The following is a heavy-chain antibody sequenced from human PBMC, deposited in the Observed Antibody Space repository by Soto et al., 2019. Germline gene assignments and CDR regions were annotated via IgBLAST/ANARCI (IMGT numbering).Heavy chain of an antibody. D-gene: IGHD5-18*01. J-gene: IGHJ4*02. Sequence: SETLSLTCTVSGGSISSSSYYWGWIRQPPGKGLEWIGSIYYGGSTYYNPSLKSRVTISVDTSKNQFSLKLSSVTAADTAVYYCARPRYSYGSRFDYWGQGTLVTVSS. CDR1: GGSISSSSYY. V-gene: IGHV4-39*01. CDR3: ARPRYSYGSRFDY. CDR2: IYYGGST.